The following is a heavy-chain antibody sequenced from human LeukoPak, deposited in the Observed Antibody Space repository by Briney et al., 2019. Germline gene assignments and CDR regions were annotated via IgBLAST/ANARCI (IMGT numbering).Heavy chain of an antibody. J-gene: IGHJ4*02. CDR2: ISSSGSTI. D-gene: IGHD3-9*01. CDR3: ARSRSPFDWLLSYFDY. Sequence: PGGSLRLSCAASGFTFSDYYMSWIRHAPGKGLEWVSYISSSGSTIYYADSVKGRFTISRDNAKNSLYLQMNSLRAEDTAVYYCARSRSPFDWLLSYFDYWGQGTLVTVSS. CDR1: GFTFSDYY. V-gene: IGHV3-11*01.